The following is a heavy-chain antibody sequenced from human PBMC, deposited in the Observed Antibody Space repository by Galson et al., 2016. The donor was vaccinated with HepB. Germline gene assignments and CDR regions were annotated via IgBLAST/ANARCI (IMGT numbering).Heavy chain of an antibody. D-gene: IGHD5/OR15-5a*01. V-gene: IGHV4-31*03. Sequence: TLSLTCTVSGGSISNGDYYWNWIRQRPGKGLEWIGYFSGATYYNPALKSRLTISLDTSKNQFSLDLTSVTAADTAVYYFAAGSLPLGIVSTSVFDTWGRGTGVTVSS. J-gene: IGHJ3*02. CDR2: FSGAT. CDR3: AAGSLPLGIVSTSVFDT. CDR1: GGSISNGDYY.